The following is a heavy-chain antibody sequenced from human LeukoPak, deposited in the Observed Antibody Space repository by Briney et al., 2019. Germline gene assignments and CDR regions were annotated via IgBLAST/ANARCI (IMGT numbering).Heavy chain of an antibody. D-gene: IGHD3-22*01. CDR3: ASFGTERRVDSSGYLLRYDFDY. V-gene: IGHV4-59*01. CDR2: IYYSGST. CDR1: GGSISSYY. Sequence: SETLSLTCTVSGGSISSYYWSWIRQPPGKGLEWIGYIYYSGSTNYNPSLKSRVTISVDTSKNQFSLKLSSVTAADTAVYYCASFGTERRVDSSGYLLRYDFDYWGQGTLVTVSS. J-gene: IGHJ4*02.